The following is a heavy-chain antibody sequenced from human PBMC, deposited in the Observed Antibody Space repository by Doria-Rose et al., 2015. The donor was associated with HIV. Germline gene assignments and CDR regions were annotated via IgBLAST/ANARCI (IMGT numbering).Heavy chain of an antibody. CDR2: IFSDDER. CDR3: ARIKSCRWYHKYYFDS. J-gene: IGHJ4*02. V-gene: IGHV2-26*01. D-gene: IGHD6-13*01. CDR1: GVSLSSPGMG. Sequence: SGPVLVKPTETLTLTCTVSGVSLSSPGMGVSWIRQPPGKALEWLANIFSDDERSYKTSLKSRLTISRGTSKSQVVLTMTDMDPVDTATYYCARIKSCRWYHKYYFDSWGQGTLVIVSA.